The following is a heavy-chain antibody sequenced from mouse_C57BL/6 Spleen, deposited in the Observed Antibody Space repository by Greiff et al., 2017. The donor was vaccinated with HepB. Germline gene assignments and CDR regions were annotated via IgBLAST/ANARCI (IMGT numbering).Heavy chain of an antibody. V-gene: IGHV1-20*01. J-gene: IGHJ4*01. CDR3: AVDGRPYYAMDY. D-gene: IGHD1-1*02. Sequence: VQLQQSGAELVKPGASVKISCKASGYSFTGYFMNWVMQSPGQGLEWIGSINPSSGDTYYNQKFKGKATLTADKSSSTAYMELRSLTSEDSAVYYCAVDGRPYYAMDYWGQGTSVTVSS. CDR2: INPSSGDT. CDR1: GYSFTGYF.